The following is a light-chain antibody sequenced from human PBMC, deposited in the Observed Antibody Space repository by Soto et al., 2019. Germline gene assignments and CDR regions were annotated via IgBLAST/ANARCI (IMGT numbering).Light chain of an antibody. CDR2: GAS. Sequence: EIVLTQSPGTLSLSPGERVTLSCRASQSLYNNYLAWYQQKPGQAPRTLIYGASSRATGIPDRFIGSGSGTDFTLTISRLEPEDSAVYYCQQYGSSPVAFGQGTKVDIK. CDR3: QQYGSSPVA. V-gene: IGKV3-20*01. J-gene: IGKJ1*01. CDR1: QSLYNNY.